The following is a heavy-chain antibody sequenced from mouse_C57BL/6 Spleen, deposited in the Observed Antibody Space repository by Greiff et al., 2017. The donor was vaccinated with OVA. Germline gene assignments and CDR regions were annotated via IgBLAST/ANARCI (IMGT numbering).Heavy chain of an antibody. CDR2: ISYSGST. Sequence: EVQLQESGPGMVKPSQSLSLTCTVTGYSITSGYDWHWIRHFPGNKLEWMGYISYSGSTNYNPSLKSRISITHDTSKNHFFLKLNSVTTEDTATYYCARDSSGVFAYWGQGTLVTVSA. CDR1: GYSITSGYD. V-gene: IGHV3-1*01. D-gene: IGHD3-2*02. J-gene: IGHJ3*01. CDR3: ARDSSGVFAY.